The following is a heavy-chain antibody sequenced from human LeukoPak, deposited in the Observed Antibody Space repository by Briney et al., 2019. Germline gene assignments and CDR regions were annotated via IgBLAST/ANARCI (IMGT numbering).Heavy chain of an antibody. CDR1: GYTLSDYY. V-gene: IGHV1-2*02. J-gene: IGHJ3*02. D-gene: IGHD1-26*01. CDR3: ARPIRGSYVEDAFDM. CDR2: INPSSGGT. Sequence: ASVKVSCKTSGYTLSDYYLHWVRQAPGPGLEWMGWINPSSGGTKYVQKFQGRVTMTRDTSISTGYMELSRLRSDDTAVYYCARPIRGSYVEDAFDMWGQGTMVTVSA.